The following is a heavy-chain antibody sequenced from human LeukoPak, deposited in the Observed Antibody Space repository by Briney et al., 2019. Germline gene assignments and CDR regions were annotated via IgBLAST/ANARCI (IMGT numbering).Heavy chain of an antibody. CDR1: GGSINSHSYY. V-gene: IGHV4-39*01. Sequence: KPSETLSLTCTVSGGSINSHSYYWGWIRQPPGKGLEWIGSVYYDGTSYSNPSLKSRVAVFVDTSRDQFSLDLSFVTAADTALYYCVRHISTNTGYFDSCGQGTLVSVSS. CDR3: VRHISTNTGYFDS. D-gene: IGHD5-24*01. J-gene: IGHJ4*02. CDR2: VYYDGTS.